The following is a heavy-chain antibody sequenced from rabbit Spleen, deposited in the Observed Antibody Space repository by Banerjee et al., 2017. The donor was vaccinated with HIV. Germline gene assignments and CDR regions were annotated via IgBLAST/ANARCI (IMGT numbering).Heavy chain of an antibody. CDR2: IYAGSSGNT. D-gene: IGHD4-1*01. Sequence: QSLEVSGGDLVKPGASLTLTCTASGFSFSSSNRMCWVRQAPGKGLEWIGCIYAGSSGNTYYANWAKGRFTISKTSSTTVTLIMTPPTAADTATSFCARAFNSLIRWIFGWWGPGTLVTVS. V-gene: IGHV1S40*01. CDR1: GFSFSSSNR. J-gene: IGHJ4*01. CDR3: ARAFNSLIRWIFGW.